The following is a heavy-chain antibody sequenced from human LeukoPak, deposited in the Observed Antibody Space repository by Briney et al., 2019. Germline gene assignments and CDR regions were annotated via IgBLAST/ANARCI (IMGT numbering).Heavy chain of an antibody. CDR2: INPSGGST. Sequence: GASVKVSCKASGYTFTSYYVHWVRQAPGQGLEWMGIINPSGGSTSYAQRFQGRVTMTRNTSISTAYMELSSLRSEDTAVYYCAIRGGSCYRVGCSYYYGMDVWGQGTTVTVSS. D-gene: IGHD2-15*01. J-gene: IGHJ6*02. CDR3: AIRGGSCYRVGCSYYYGMDV. V-gene: IGHV1-46*01. CDR1: GYTFTSYY.